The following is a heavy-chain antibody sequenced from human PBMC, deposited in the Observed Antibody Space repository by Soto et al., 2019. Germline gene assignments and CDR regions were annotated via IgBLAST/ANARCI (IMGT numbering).Heavy chain of an antibody. V-gene: IGHV6-1*01. J-gene: IGHJ4*02. Sequence: QVPLQQSGPGLVKPSQTLSLTCAISGDSVSSNSAAWNWIRQSPARGLEWLGRTYYRSKWYNDYAVSVKSRITINPDTSKNQFSLQLNSVAPEDTAVYYCARDRGALVGAGFDYWGQGTLVTVSS. CDR2: TYYRSKWYN. D-gene: IGHD1-26*01. CDR3: ARDRGALVGAGFDY. CDR1: GDSVSSNSAA.